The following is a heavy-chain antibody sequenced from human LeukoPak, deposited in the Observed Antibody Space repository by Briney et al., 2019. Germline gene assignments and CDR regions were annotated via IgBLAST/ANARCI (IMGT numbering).Heavy chain of an antibody. CDR3: ARNLGYCSSTSCYYWFDP. CDR2: IYYSGST. Sequence: SETLSLTCTVSGGSISSSSDYWGWIRKPPGKGLEWIGSIYYSGSTYYNPSLKSRVTISVDTSKNQFSLKLSSVTAADTAVYYCARNLGYCSSTSCYYWFDPWGQGTLVTVSS. CDR1: GGSISSSSDY. J-gene: IGHJ5*02. V-gene: IGHV4-39*01. D-gene: IGHD2-2*01.